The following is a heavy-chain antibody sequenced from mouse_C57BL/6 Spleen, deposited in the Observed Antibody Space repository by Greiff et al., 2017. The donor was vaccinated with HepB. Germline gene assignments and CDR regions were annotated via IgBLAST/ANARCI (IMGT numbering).Heavy chain of an antibody. CDR1: GYTFTSYW. Sequence: QVQLQQSGAELVKPGASVKLSCKASGYTFTSYWMHWVKQRPGRGLEWIGRIDPNSGGTKYNEKFKSKATLTVDKPSSTAYMQLSSLASEDSAVYYCARSESRSNYYGSWYFDVWGTGTTVTVSS. V-gene: IGHV1-72*01. J-gene: IGHJ1*03. CDR3: ARSESRSNYYGSWYFDV. CDR2: IDPNSGGT. D-gene: IGHD1-1*01.